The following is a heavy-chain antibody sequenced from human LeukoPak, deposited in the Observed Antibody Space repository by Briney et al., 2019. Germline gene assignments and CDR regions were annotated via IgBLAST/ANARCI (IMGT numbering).Heavy chain of an antibody. CDR2: IRYYGRNE. CDR1: GFTFSSYG. Sequence: GGSLRLSCAASGFTFSSYGMHWVRQAPGKGLEWVAIIRYYGRNEYYADSVKGRFSISRDNTKNTLSLQMNSLRAEDTAVYYCARDALEAREIGGGLDIWGQGTMVIVSS. V-gene: IGHV3-30*02. J-gene: IGHJ3*02. CDR3: ARDALEAREIGGGLDI. D-gene: IGHD2-15*01.